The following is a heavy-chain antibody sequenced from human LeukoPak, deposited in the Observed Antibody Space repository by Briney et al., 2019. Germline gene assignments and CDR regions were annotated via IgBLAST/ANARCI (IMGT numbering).Heavy chain of an antibody. Sequence: KPSETLSLTCTVSGASVSSGTYYWSWIRQPPGKGLEWIGYVYYSGSTNYNPSLKSRVTISVDTSKNQFSLKLSSVTAADTDVYYCARSRLGTHYYFDYWGQGTLVTVSS. CDR3: ARSRLGTHYYFDY. CDR2: VYYSGST. CDR1: GASVSSGTYY. V-gene: IGHV4-61*01. J-gene: IGHJ4*02. D-gene: IGHD3-16*01.